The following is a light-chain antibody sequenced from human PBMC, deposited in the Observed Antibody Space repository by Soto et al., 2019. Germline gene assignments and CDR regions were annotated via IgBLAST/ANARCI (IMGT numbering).Light chain of an antibody. CDR2: AAS. CDR1: QSVSSSY. CDR3: QEFNYWPPWT. V-gene: IGKV3-15*01. Sequence: EIVLTQSPGTLSLSPGERATLSFRASQSVSSSYLAWYQQKPGQPPRLLIYAASTRATGIPARFSGSGSGTDFTLTISSLQSEDFAVYYCQEFNYWPPWTFGQGTKVDIK. J-gene: IGKJ1*01.